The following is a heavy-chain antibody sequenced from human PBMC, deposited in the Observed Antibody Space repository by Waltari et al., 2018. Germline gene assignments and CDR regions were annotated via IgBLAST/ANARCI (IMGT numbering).Heavy chain of an antibody. Sequence: EVQLVESGGGLVQPGGSLRLSCAASGFTFSSYSMNWVRQAPGKGLEWFSYISSSSTIYYADSVKGRFTISRDNAKNSLYLQMNSLRAEDTAVYYCARDRVVPAARHFDYWGQGTLVTVSS. CDR2: ISSSSTI. CDR3: ARDRVVPAARHFDY. CDR1: GFTFSSYS. V-gene: IGHV3-48*01. J-gene: IGHJ4*02. D-gene: IGHD2-2*01.